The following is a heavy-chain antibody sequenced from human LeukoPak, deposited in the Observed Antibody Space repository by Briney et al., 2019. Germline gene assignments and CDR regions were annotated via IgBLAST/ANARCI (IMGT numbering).Heavy chain of an antibody. D-gene: IGHD3-22*01. CDR2: IYYSGST. CDR1: GGSISSYY. V-gene: IGHV4-59*08. J-gene: IGHJ4*02. Sequence: PSETLSLTCTVSGGSISSYYWSWIRQPPGKGLEWIGYIYYSGSTNYNPSLKSRVTISVDTSKNQFSLKLSSVTAADTAVYYCARMSSGYYGVGLLDYWGQGTLVTVSS. CDR3: ARMSSGYYGVGLLDY.